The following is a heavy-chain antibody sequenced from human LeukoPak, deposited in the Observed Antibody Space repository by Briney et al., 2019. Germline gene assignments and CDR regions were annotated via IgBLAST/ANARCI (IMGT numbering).Heavy chain of an antibody. CDR3: ARDGYNSYYYGMDV. J-gene: IGHJ6*02. D-gene: IGHD5-24*01. Sequence: SETLSLTCAVYGGSFSVYYCSWIRQPPGKGLEWIGEINHSGSTNYNPSLKSRVTISVDTSKNQFSLKLSSVTAADTAVYYCARDGYNSYYYGMDVWGQGTTVTVSS. CDR1: GGSFSVYY. V-gene: IGHV4-34*01. CDR2: INHSGST.